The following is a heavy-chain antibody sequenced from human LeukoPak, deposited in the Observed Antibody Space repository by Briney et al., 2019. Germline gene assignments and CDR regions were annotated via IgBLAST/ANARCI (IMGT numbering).Heavy chain of an antibody. D-gene: IGHD4-17*01. CDR3: AKDPGDYDYY. J-gene: IGHJ4*02. V-gene: IGHV3-23*01. CDR1: GFTFSSYA. CDR2: ISGSGSST. Sequence: GGSLRLSCAASGFTFSSYAMIWVRQAPGKGLEWVSAISGSGSSTYYADSVKGRFTISRDNSKNTLYLQMNSLRAEDTAVYYCAKDPGDYDYYWGQGTLVTVSS.